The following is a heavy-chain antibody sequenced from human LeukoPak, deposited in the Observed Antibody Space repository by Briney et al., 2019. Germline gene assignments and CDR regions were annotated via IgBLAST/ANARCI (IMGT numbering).Heavy chain of an antibody. CDR3: AGCDFAWLAAYDY. CDR1: GYTFTGYY. CDR2: INPNSGDT. J-gene: IGHJ4*02. D-gene: IGHD6-19*01. Sequence: ASLKVSCKASGYTFTGYYMHWVRQAPGQGLEWMGWINPNSGDTNYAQKIQGRVTMTRDTSISTAYMELSRLRSDDTAVYYCAGCDFAWLAAYDYWGQGTLVTVSS. V-gene: IGHV1-2*02.